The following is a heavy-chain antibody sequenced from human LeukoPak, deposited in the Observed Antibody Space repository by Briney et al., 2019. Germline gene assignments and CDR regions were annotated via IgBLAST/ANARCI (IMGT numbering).Heavy chain of an antibody. Sequence: SVKVSCKASGGTFSNYIFSWVRQAPGQGLEWMGRIIPIPGVPTYAQQFQGRLTITADRSTSTAYMELSSLRSEDTAVYYCECLVAVTATESFDVWGQGTMVTVSS. J-gene: IGHJ3*01. CDR3: ECLVAVTATESFDV. CDR2: IIPIPGVP. D-gene: IGHD2-21*02. V-gene: IGHV1-69*02. CDR1: GGTFSNYI.